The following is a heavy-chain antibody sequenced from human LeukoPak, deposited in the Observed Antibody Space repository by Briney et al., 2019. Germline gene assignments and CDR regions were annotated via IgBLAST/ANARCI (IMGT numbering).Heavy chain of an antibody. J-gene: IGHJ4*02. CDR3: AREWAYYYDSSGYYYGY. D-gene: IGHD3-22*01. CDR1: GGTFSSYA. Sequence: SVKVSCKASGGTFSSYAISWVRQAPGQGLEWMGRIIPIFGIANYAQKFQGRVTITADKSTSTAYMELSSLRSKDTAVYYRAREWAYYYDSSGYYYGYWGQGTLVTVSS. CDR2: IIPIFGIA. V-gene: IGHV1-69*04.